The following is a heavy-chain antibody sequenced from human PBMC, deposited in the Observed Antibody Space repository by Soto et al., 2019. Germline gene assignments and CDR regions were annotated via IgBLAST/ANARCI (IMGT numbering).Heavy chain of an antibody. CDR2: VSAYNGNT. CDR3: ARDKGAYCGGDCYSTWFDP. CDR1: GYTFTSYG. Sequence: QVQLVQSGAEVKKPGASVKVSCKASGYTFTSYGISWVRQAPGQGLEWMGWVSAYNGNTNYAQKLQGRVTMTTDTSTSTAYMELRSLRSDDTAVYYCARDKGAYCGGDCYSTWFDPWGQGTLVTVSS. D-gene: IGHD2-21*02. V-gene: IGHV1-18*01. J-gene: IGHJ5*02.